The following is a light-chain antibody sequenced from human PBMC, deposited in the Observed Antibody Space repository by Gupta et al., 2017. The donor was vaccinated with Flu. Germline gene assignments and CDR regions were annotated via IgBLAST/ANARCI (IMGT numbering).Light chain of an antibody. CDR2: RDN. J-gene: IGLJ3*02. CDR3: ASWDDSLRVRV. V-gene: IGLV1-47*01. CDR1: SSNIGRDY. Sequence: QSVLTQPPSASGTPGQTVTISCSGSSSNIGRDYVYWYQQFPGKAPKVLIYRDNQRPSGVPDRFSGSNSGTSASLAISGRRSEDEADYDCASWDDSLRVRVFGGGTKLTVL.